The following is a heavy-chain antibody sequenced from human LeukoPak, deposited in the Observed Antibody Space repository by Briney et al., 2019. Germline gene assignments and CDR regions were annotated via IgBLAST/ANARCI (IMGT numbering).Heavy chain of an antibody. CDR2: INPNSGGT. J-gene: IGHJ4*02. Sequence: ASVKVSCKASGYTFTGYYMHWVRQAPGQGLEWMGWINPNSGGTNYAQKFQGRVTMTRDTSISTAYMELSSLRSEDTAVYYCARRHYYDSSADYFDYWGQGTLVTVSS. CDR1: GYTFTGYY. V-gene: IGHV1-2*02. CDR3: ARRHYYDSSADYFDY. D-gene: IGHD3-22*01.